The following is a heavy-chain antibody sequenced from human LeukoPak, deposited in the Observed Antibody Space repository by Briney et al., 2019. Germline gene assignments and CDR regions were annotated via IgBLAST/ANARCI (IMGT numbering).Heavy chain of an antibody. CDR1: GFTFSSYA. D-gene: IGHD1-26*01. CDR3: AKDLRGSYCTSYFDY. CDR2: ISGSGGST. J-gene: IGHJ4*02. V-gene: IGHV3-23*01. Sequence: PGGSLRLSCAASGFTFSSYAMSWVRQAPGKGLEWVSGISGSGGSTYYADFVKGRFTISRDNSKNTLYLQMNSLRAEDTAVYYCAKDLRGSYCTSYFDYWGQGTLVTVSS.